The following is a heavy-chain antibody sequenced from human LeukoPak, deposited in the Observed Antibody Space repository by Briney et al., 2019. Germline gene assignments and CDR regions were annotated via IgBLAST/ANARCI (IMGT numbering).Heavy chain of an antibody. CDR2: TNHSGST. J-gene: IGHJ5*02. Sequence: PSETLSLTCAVYGGSFSGYYWSWIRQPPGKGLEWIGETNHSGSTNYNPSLKSRVTISVDTSKNQFSLKLSSVTAADTAVYYCARLLRLAARAFDPWGQGTLVTVSS. CDR1: GGSFSGYY. D-gene: IGHD6-6*01. V-gene: IGHV4-34*01. CDR3: ARLLRLAARAFDP.